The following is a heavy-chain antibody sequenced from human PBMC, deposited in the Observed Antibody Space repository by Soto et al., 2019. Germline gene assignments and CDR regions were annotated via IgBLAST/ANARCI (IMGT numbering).Heavy chain of an antibody. CDR1: SGSISSYY. D-gene: IGHD3-22*01. CDR3: ARATTDSSGYYENWFDP. CDR2: IYYSGST. Sequence: PSEPLSLTYTVCSGSISSYYWSWIRQPPGKGLEWIGYIYYSGSTNYNPSLTSRVTISVATSKNQFSLKLSSVTAADTAVYYCARATTDSSGYYENWFDPWGQGTLVTVSS. V-gene: IGHV4-59*01. J-gene: IGHJ5*02.